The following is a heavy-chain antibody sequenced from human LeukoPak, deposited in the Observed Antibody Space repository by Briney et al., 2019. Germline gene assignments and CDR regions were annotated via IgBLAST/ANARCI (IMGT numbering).Heavy chain of an antibody. CDR1: GFTVSSNY. CDR3: AKYGSGSYWGYFDY. D-gene: IGHD3-10*01. V-gene: IGHV3-53*01. Sequence: PGGSLRLSCAASGFTVSSNYMSWVRQAPGRGLEWVSVIYSGGSTYYADSVKGRFTISRDNSKNTLYLQMNSLRAEDTAVYYCAKYGSGSYWGYFDYWGQGTLVTVSS. CDR2: IYSGGST. J-gene: IGHJ4*02.